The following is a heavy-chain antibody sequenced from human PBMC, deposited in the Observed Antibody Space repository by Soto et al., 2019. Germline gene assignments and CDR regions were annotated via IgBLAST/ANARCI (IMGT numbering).Heavy chain of an antibody. J-gene: IGHJ4*02. CDR3: ASAAGAYDN. Sequence: QVQLVESGGGVVQPGRSLRLSCTASGLSFSDYGMHWVRQAPGKGLEWVAVIWSDGSNKYYADSVKGRFTISRDNSKNTVYLQMNSLRVEDTDVYYCASAAGAYDNWGQGALVTVSS. V-gene: IGHV3-33*03. D-gene: IGHD1-26*01. CDR1: GLSFSDYG. CDR2: IWSDGSNK.